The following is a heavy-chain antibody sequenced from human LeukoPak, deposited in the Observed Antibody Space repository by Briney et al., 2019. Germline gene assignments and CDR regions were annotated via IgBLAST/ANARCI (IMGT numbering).Heavy chain of an antibody. V-gene: IGHV3-21*01. CDR2: ISSSSSYL. J-gene: IGHJ4*02. D-gene: IGHD3-9*01. Sequence: GGSLRLSCAASGFTFSTYTMNWVRQAPGKGLERVSSISSSSSYLYYADSVKGRFTISRDNAKNSLYLQMNSLRAEDTAVYYCARGANYVILTGYLDYWGQGTLVTVSS. CDR1: GFTFSTYT. CDR3: ARGANYVILTGYLDY.